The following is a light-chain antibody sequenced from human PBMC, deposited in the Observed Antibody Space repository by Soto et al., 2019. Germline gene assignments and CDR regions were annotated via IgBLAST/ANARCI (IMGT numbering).Light chain of an antibody. J-gene: IGKJ4*01. CDR2: DAT. CDR1: QSVVRY. V-gene: IGKV3-11*01. Sequence: EIVLTQSPVTLSLSPGDTATLSCRANQSVVRYVAWYQQKPGQAPRLLIYDATIRASGIPARFSGSGYGTDFSLTISSLEPEDFAVYYCQQRYHWPPLTFGGGTKVEVK. CDR3: QQRYHWPPLT.